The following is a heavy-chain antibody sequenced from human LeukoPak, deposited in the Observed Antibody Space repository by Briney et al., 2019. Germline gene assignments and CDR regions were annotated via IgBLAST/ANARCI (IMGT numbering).Heavy chain of an antibody. J-gene: IGHJ4*02. Sequence: GGSLRLSCAASGFTFSSYGMHWVRQAPGKGLEWVAVISYDGSNKYYADSVKGRFTISRDNSKNTLYLQMNSLRAEDTAVYYCAKLAGRGGYEFDYWGQGTLVTVSS. D-gene: IGHD5-12*01. V-gene: IGHV3-30*18. CDR1: GFTFSSYG. CDR3: AKLAGRGGYEFDY. CDR2: ISYDGSNK.